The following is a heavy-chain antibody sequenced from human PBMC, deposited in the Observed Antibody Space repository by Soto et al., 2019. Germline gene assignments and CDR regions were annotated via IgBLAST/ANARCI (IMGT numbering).Heavy chain of an antibody. Sequence: ASVKVSCKASGGTFSSYAISWVRQAPGQGLEWMRGIIPIFGTANYAHKFQGRVTITEDKSPSTAYMELSSLRAXDKGVYYCGRGKKVVTAAYQHWGQRTLVTVSS. CDR3: GRGKKVVTAAYQH. CDR2: IIPIFGTA. J-gene: IGHJ1*01. V-gene: IGHV1-69*06. CDR1: GGTFSSYA. D-gene: IGHD2-2*01.